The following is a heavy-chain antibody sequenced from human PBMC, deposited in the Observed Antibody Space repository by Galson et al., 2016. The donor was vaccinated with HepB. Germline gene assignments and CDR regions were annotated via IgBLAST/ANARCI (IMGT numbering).Heavy chain of an antibody. CDR1: GYTLSELS. Sequence: SVKVSCKVSGYTLSELSMHWVRQAPGRGLEWMGGFDPEDGETIYAQKFQGRVTMTEDTSTDTAYMELSSLTFEDTAVYFCASGLIATGASYYYNVMDVWGQGTTVTVS. CDR3: ASGLIATGASYYYNVMDV. J-gene: IGHJ6*02. D-gene: IGHD1-1*01. CDR2: FDPEDGET. V-gene: IGHV1-24*01.